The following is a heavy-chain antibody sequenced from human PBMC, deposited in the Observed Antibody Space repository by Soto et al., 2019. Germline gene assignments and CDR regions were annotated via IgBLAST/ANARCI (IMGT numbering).Heavy chain of an antibody. CDR1: GFTFSSYG. J-gene: IGHJ4*02. CDR2: ISYDGSNK. D-gene: IGHD2-2*01. CDR3: AKDHPALFDY. V-gene: IGHV3-30*18. Sequence: QVQLVESGGDVVQPGRSLRLSCAASGFTFSSYGMHWVRQAPGKGLEWVAVISYDGSNKYYADSVKGRFTISRDNSKNTLYLQMNSLRAEDTAVYYCAKDHPALFDYWGQGTLVTVSS.